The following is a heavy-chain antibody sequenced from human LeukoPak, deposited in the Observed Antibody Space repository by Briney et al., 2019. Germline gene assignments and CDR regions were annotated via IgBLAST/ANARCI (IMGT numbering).Heavy chain of an antibody. V-gene: IGHV3-21*01. CDR2: ISSSGSYI. J-gene: IGHJ4*02. CDR1: GFTFSSYS. CDR3: ARGTRITMVRGTALDY. Sequence: GGSLRLSCAASGFTFSSYSMNWVRQAPGKGLEWVSSISSSGSYIYYADSVKGRFTISRDNAKNTLYLQMNSLRAEDTAVYYCARGTRITMVRGTALDYWGQGTLVTVSS. D-gene: IGHD3-10*01.